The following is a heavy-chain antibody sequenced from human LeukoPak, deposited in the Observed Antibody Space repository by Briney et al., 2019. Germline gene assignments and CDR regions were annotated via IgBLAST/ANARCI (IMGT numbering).Heavy chain of an antibody. J-gene: IGHJ4*02. D-gene: IGHD2-21*01. CDR3: ARLPYYYFDR. V-gene: IGHV3-11*01. Sequence: PGGSLRLSCAGSGCTFSDYISWIRQSPGRGLEWVAYISGSGDVIYYADSVKGRFTISRDNAKNLVYLQMDSLRAEDTAVYSCARLPYYYFDRWGQGTLVTVSS. CDR2: ISGSGDVI. CDR1: GCTFSDY.